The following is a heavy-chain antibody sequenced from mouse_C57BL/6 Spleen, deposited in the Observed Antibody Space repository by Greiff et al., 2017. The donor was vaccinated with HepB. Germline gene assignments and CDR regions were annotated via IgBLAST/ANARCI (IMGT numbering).Heavy chain of an antibody. CDR2: INPNNGGT. Sequence: EVKLQESGPELVKPGASVKIPCKASGYTFTDYNMDWVKQSHGKSLEWIGDINPNNGGTIYNQKFKGKATLTVDKSSSTAYMELRSLTSEDTAVYYCARAELDGYYHFDYWGQGTTLTVSS. D-gene: IGHD2-3*01. CDR3: ARAELDGYYHFDY. V-gene: IGHV1-18*01. CDR1: GYTFTDYN. J-gene: IGHJ2*01.